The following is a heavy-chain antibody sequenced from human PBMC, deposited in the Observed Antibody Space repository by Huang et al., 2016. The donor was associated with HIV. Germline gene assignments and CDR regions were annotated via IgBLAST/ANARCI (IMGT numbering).Heavy chain of an antibody. V-gene: IGHV3-30*18. Sequence: QVQLVESGGGVVQPGRSLRISCVASGVTLNSYGMHWVRQAPGKGLEWVAGISVDGNKKTYGDSGKGRFTISRDESKNTWYLQMNSLGGEDTATYYWANHVAVAGTYEWGQGTPVTVSS. J-gene: IGHJ4*02. D-gene: IGHD6-19*01. CDR2: ISVDGNKK. CDR1: GVTLNSYG. CDR3: ANHVAVAGTYE.